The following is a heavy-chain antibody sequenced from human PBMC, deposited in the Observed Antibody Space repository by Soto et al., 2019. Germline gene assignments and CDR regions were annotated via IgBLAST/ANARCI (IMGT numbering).Heavy chain of an antibody. CDR3: ARDRWGYSGYVRTFDY. Sequence: QVQLVQSGAEVKKPGSSVKVSCKASGGTFSSYAISWVRQAPGQGLEWMGGIIPIFGTANYAQKFQGRVTITADESTSTAYMELSSLRSEDTAVYYCARDRWGYSGYVRTFDYWGQGTLVTVSS. J-gene: IGHJ4*02. V-gene: IGHV1-69*01. CDR1: GGTFSSYA. D-gene: IGHD5-12*01. CDR2: IIPIFGTA.